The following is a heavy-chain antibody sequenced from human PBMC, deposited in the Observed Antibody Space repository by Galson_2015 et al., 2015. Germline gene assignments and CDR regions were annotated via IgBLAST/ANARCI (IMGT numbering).Heavy chain of an antibody. J-gene: IGHJ5*02. Sequence: SVKVSCKASGYTFTSYDINWVRQATGQGLEWMGWMNPNSGNTGYAQKFQGRVTMTRNTSISTAYMELSSLRSEDTAVYYCARGVVPAAIVRDPNWFDPWGQGTLVTVSS. CDR1: GYTFTSYD. CDR3: ARGVVPAAIVRDPNWFDP. CDR2: MNPNSGNT. D-gene: IGHD2-2*01. V-gene: IGHV1-8*01.